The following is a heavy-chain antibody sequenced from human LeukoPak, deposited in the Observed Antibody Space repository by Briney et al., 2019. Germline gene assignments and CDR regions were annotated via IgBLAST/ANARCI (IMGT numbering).Heavy chain of an antibody. D-gene: IGHD6-13*01. CDR2: IYHSGST. V-gene: IGHV4-4*02. J-gene: IGHJ4*02. CDR1: GGSISSSNW. Sequence: SETLSLTCAVSGGSISSSNWWSWVRQPPGKGLEWIGEIYHSGSTNYNPSLKSRVTISVDKSKNQFSLKLSSVTAADTAVYYCARATIAAAKNFDYWGQGTPVTVSS. CDR3: ARATIAAAKNFDY.